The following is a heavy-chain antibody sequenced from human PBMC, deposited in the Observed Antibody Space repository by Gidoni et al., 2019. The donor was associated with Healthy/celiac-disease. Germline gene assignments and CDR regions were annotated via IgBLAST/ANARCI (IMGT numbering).Heavy chain of an antibody. CDR3: ARARVTIFGLVIRPRPFDD. J-gene: IGHJ4*02. V-gene: IGHV3-7*01. D-gene: IGHD3-9*01. Sequence: EVQLEEAGGDLCEQGGTQSAPCSAPGFTFSASCIGWVRQTPGKGLEWVANIRQDGSEKSSWDAVKGRFTISRDNAKNSLYLQMNRLRADDTAVYYCARARVTIFGLVIRPRPFDDWGQGTLVTVSS. CDR2: IRQDGSEK. CDR1: GFTFSASC.